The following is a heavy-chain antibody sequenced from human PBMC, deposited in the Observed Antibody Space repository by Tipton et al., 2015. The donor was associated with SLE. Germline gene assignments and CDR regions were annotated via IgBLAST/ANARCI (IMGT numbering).Heavy chain of an antibody. CDR3: ARDPVVPAATFDY. CDR2: ISSSSSTI. Sequence: LSLTCAASGFTFSSYSMNWVRQAPGKGLEWVSYISSSSSTIYYADSVKGRFTISRDNAKNSLYLQMNSLRAEDTAVYYCARDPVVPAATFDYWGQGTLVTVSS. J-gene: IGHJ4*02. V-gene: IGHV3-48*01. CDR1: GFTFSSYS. D-gene: IGHD2-2*01.